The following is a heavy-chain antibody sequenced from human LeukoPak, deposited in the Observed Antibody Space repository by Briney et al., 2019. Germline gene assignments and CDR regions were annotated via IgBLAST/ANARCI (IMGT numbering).Heavy chain of an antibody. V-gene: IGHV3-21*01. Sequence: PGGSLRLSCAASGFTFSSYSMNWVRQAPGKGLEWVSSISSSSSYKYYADSVKGRFTISRDNAKNSLYLQMNSLRAEDTAVYYCARARITIFGVVRDAFDIWGQGTMVTVSS. D-gene: IGHD3-3*01. J-gene: IGHJ3*02. CDR1: GFTFSSYS. CDR3: ARARITIFGVVRDAFDI. CDR2: ISSSSSYK.